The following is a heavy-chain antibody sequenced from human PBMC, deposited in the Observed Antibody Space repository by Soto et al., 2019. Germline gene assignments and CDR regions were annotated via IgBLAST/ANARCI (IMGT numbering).Heavy chain of an antibody. CDR2: IYWNDDK. Sequence: QITLKESGPTLVRPTQTLTLTCTFSGFSLSTSGLCVGWIRQPPGKALEWLALIYWNDDKRYSPSLTARLTTTKDTSKNQVVLTMTNMDPVDTATYYCEHRPSGWYLFDYWGQGTLVTVSS. V-gene: IGHV2-5*01. CDR3: EHRPSGWYLFDY. CDR1: GFSLSTSGLC. D-gene: IGHD6-19*01. J-gene: IGHJ4*02.